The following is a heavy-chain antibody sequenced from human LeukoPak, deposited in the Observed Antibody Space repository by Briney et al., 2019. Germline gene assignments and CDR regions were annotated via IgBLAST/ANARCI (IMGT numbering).Heavy chain of an antibody. CDR2: INHSGST. J-gene: IGHJ4*02. V-gene: IGHV4-34*01. Sequence: SETLSLTCAVYGGSFSGYYWSWIRQPPGKGLEWIGEINHSGSTNYNPSLRSRVTISVDTSKNQFSLKLSSVTAADTAVYYCASSYDYVWGSYRPPYFDYWGQGTLATVSS. CDR3: ASSYDYVWGSYRPPYFDY. D-gene: IGHD3-16*02. CDR1: GGSFSGYY.